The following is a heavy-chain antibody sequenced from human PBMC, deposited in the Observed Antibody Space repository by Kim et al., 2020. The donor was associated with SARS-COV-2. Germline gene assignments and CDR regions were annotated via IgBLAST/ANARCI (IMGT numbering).Heavy chain of an antibody. CDR1: GGSFSGYY. J-gene: IGHJ6*02. CDR3: ARGRGGTTVVTLGLGYYYYYGMDV. D-gene: IGHD4-17*01. CDR2: INHSGST. Sequence: SETLSLTCAVYGGSFSGYYWSWIRQPPGKGLEWVGEINHSGSTNYNPSLKSRGTISVDTSKNQFSLKLSSVTAADTAVYYCARGRGGTTVVTLGLGYYYYYGMDVWGQGTTVTVSS. V-gene: IGHV4-34*01.